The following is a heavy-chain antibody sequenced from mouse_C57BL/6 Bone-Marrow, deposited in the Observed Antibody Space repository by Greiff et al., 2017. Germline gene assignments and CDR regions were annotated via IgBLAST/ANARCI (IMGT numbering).Heavy chain of an antibody. J-gene: IGHJ2*01. V-gene: IGHV1-81*01. CDR2: IYPRSGNT. Sequence: VQLQESGAGLARPGASVKLSCKASGYTFTSYGISWVKQRTGQGLEWIGEIYPRSGNTYYNEKFKGKATLTADKSSSTAYMELRSLTSEDSAVYFCARRGPLSFDYWGQGTTLTVSS. D-gene: IGHD6-1*01. CDR3: ARRGPLSFDY. CDR1: GYTFTSYG.